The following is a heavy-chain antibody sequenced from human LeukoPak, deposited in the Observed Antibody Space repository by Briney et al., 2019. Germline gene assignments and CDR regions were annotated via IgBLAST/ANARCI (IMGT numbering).Heavy chain of an antibody. CDR1: GYTFTSYG. J-gene: IGHJ4*02. Sequence: ASVKVSCKASGYTFTSYGISWVRQAPGQGLEWMGWISAYNGNTNYAQKLQGRVTMTTDTSTSTAYMELRSLRSDDTAVYYCARDERVRLLEWLSYKGTHFDYWGQGTLVTVSS. CDR3: ARDERVRLLEWLSYKGTHFDY. V-gene: IGHV1-18*01. CDR2: ISAYNGNT. D-gene: IGHD3-3*01.